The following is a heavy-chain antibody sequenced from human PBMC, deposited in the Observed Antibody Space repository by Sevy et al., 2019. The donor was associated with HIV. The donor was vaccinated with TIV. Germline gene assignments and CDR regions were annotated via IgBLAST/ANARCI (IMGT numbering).Heavy chain of an antibody. Sequence: GGSLRLSCAASGFTFSSYSMNWVRQAPGKGLEWVSSISSSSSYIYHADSVKGRFTISRDNAKNSLYLKMNSLRAEDTAVYYCARGPYYYDSSGYYAYDAFDIWGQGTMVTVSS. D-gene: IGHD3-22*01. CDR3: ARGPYYYDSSGYYAYDAFDI. CDR1: GFTFSSYS. CDR2: ISSSSSYI. V-gene: IGHV3-21*01. J-gene: IGHJ3*02.